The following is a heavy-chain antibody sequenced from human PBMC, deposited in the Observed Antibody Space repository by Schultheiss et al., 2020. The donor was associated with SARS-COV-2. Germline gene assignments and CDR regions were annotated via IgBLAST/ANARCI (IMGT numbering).Heavy chain of an antibody. CDR3: ASYGSGSYYPPPLVGGMDV. CDR2: ISYDGSNK. V-gene: IGHV3-30*07. D-gene: IGHD3-10*01. Sequence: GGSLRLSCAASGFTFSSYAMHWVRQAPGKGLEWVAVISYDGSNKYYADSVKGRFTISRDNSKNTLYLQMNSLRAEDTAVYYCASYGSGSYYPPPLVGGMDVWGQGTTVTVSS. CDR1: GFTFSSYA. J-gene: IGHJ6*02.